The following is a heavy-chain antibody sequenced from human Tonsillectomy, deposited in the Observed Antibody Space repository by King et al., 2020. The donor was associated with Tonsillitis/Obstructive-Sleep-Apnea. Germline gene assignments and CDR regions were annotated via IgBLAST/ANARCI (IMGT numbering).Heavy chain of an antibody. Sequence: VQLQQWGAGLLKPSETLSLTCAVYGGSFSAYYWSWIRQPPGKGLEWIGEITHSGSTNYNPSLKSRVTISVDTSKNQFSLRLSSVTAADTAVYYCARAPGEDDSYVPGYFDDWGQGTLVTVSS. V-gene: IGHV4-34*01. D-gene: IGHD3-10*01. CDR2: ITHSGST. CDR1: GGSFSAYY. CDR3: ARAPGEDDSYVPGYFDD. J-gene: IGHJ4*02.